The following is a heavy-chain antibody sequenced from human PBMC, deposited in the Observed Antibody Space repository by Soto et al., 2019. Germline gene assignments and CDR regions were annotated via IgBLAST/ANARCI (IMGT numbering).Heavy chain of an antibody. D-gene: IGHD3-10*01. CDR1: GFSVSNSY. V-gene: IGHV3-53*01. Sequence: EVQLVESGGGLIQPGGSLTLSCVASGFSVSNSYMSWVRQAPGKGLEWVPVIYSGGSTYYADSVKGRFTISRDNSKNTVYLQVNSLRGEDTAVYYCARVGKPMVIGNYFDYWGQGTLVTVSS. J-gene: IGHJ4*02. CDR2: IYSGGST. CDR3: ARVGKPMVIGNYFDY.